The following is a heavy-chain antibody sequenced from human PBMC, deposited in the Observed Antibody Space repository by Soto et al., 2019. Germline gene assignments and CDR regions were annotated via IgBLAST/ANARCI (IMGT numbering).Heavy chain of an antibody. CDR1: GYTFTSCY. CDR2: INPSGGST. CDR3: ARTTGYCSGGSCYSQREYYYYYMDV. V-gene: IGHV1-46*03. D-gene: IGHD2-15*01. J-gene: IGHJ6*03. Sequence: ASVKVSCKASGYTFTSCYMHWVRQAPGQGLEWMGIINPSGGSTSYAQKFQGRVTMTRDTSTSTVYMELSSLRSEDTAVYYCARTTGYCSGGSCYSQREYYYYYMDVWGKGTTVTVSS.